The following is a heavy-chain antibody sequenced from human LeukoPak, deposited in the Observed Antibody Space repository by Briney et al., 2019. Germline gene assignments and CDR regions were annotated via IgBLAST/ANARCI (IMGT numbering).Heavy chain of an antibody. V-gene: IGHV4-4*07. CDR3: ARDQRYYDSSGYYYYHYMDV. J-gene: IGHJ6*03. CDR1: GGSISSYY. Sequence: SETLSLTCTVSGGSISSYYWSWIRQPAGKGLEWIGRIYTSGSTNYNPSLKGRVTMSVDTSKNQFSLKLSSVTAADTAVYYCARDQRYYDSSGYYYYHYMDVWGKGTTVTVSS. D-gene: IGHD3-22*01. CDR2: IYTSGST.